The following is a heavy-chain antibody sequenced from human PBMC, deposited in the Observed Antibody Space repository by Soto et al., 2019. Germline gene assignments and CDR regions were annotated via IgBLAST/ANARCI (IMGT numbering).Heavy chain of an antibody. CDR1: GYTFTSYD. J-gene: IGHJ6*02. CDR3: ARAYDFWSGYYRTYYGMDV. CDR2: MNPNSGNT. Sequence: QVQLVHSGAEVKKPGASVKVSCKASGYTFTSYDINWVRQATGQGLEWMGWMNPNSGNTGYAQKFQGRVTMTRNTSISTAYMELSSLRSEDTAVYYCARAYDFWSGYYRTYYGMDVWGQGTTVTVSS. V-gene: IGHV1-8*01. D-gene: IGHD3-3*01.